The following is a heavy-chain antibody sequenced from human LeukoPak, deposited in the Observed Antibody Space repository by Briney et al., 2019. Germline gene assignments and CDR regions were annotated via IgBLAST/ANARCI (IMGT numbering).Heavy chain of an antibody. CDR2: IYSGGST. D-gene: IGHD6-19*01. V-gene: IGHV3-53*01. CDR1: GFTVSSNY. CDR3: ARQYSGWYGWGAFDI. Sequence: PGGSLRLSCAASGFTVSSNYMSWVRQAPGKGLEWVSVIYSGGSTYYADSVKGRFTISRDNSKNTLYLQMNSLGAEDTAVYYCARQYSGWYGWGAFDIWGQGTMVTVSS. J-gene: IGHJ3*02.